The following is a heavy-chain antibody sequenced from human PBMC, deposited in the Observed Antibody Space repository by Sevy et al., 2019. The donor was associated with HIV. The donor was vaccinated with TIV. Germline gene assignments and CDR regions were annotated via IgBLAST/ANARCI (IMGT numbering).Heavy chain of an antibody. J-gene: IGHJ5*02. CDR1: GFTFDDYA. V-gene: IGHV3-9*01. Sequence: GGSLRLSCAASGFTFDDYAMHWVRQAPGKGLEWVSGISWNSGSIGYADSVKGRFTISRDNAKNSLYLQMNSLRAEDTALYYCAKGGGYSYVPNWLDPWGQGTLVTVSS. CDR2: ISWNSGSI. CDR3: AKGGGYSYVPNWLDP. D-gene: IGHD5-18*01.